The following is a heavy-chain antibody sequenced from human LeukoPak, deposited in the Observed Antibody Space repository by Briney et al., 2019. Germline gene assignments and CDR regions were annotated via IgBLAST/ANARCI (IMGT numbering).Heavy chain of an antibody. CDR2: INHSGST. Sequence: SETLSLTCAVYGGSFSGYYWSWIRQPPGKGLEWIGEINHSGSTNYNPSLKSRVTISVDTSKNQFSLKLSSVTAADTAVYYCARAETIFGVVKIYELDYWGQGTLVTVSS. D-gene: IGHD3-3*01. V-gene: IGHV4-34*01. CDR1: GGSFSGYY. J-gene: IGHJ4*02. CDR3: ARAETIFGVVKIYELDY.